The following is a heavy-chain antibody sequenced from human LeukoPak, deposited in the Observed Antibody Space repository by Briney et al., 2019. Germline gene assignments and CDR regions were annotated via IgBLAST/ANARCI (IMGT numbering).Heavy chain of an antibody. V-gene: IGHV6-1*01. CDR1: GDSVSSNGAA. CDR3: AREGITMVRGVIMPFDY. Sequence: SQTLSLTCGISGDSVSSNGAAWNWIRQSPSRGLEWLGRTYYRSKWYNDYAVSVKSRITINPDTSKNQFSLQLNSVTPEDTAVSYCAREGITMVRGVIMPFDYWGQGTLVTVSS. D-gene: IGHD3-10*01. J-gene: IGHJ4*02. CDR2: TYYRSKWYN.